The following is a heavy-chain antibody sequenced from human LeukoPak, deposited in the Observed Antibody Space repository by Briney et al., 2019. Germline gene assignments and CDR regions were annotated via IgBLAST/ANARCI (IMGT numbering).Heavy chain of an antibody. D-gene: IGHD3-10*01. CDR2: INPNSGGT. J-gene: IGHJ4*02. CDR3: ARDLFQYYYGSGSYLDY. V-gene: IGHV1-2*02. CDR1: GYTFTGYY. Sequence: ASVKVSCKASGYTFTGYYMHWVRQAPGQGLEWMGWINPNSGGTNYAQKFQGRVTMTRDTSISTAYMELSRLRSDDTAVYYCARDLFQYYYGSGSYLDYRGQGTLVTVSS.